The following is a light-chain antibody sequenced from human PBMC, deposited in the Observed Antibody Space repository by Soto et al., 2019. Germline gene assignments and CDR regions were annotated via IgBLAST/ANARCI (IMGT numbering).Light chain of an antibody. CDR1: SSDVGGYNY. J-gene: IGLJ2*01. V-gene: IGLV2-8*01. CDR3: SSYAGSNPV. Sequence: QSVLTQPPSASGSPGQSVTISCTGTSSDVGGYNYVSWYQQHPGKAPKLMIYEVSKRPSGVPDRFSGSKSGNTASLTVSGLQAEDESDYYSSSYAGSNPVFGGGTKVTVL. CDR2: EVS.